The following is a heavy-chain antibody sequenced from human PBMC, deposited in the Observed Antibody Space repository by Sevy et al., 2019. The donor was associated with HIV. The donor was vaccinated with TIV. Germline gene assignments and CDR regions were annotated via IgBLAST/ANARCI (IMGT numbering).Heavy chain of an antibody. CDR1: GFTFSDYY. CDR2: ISSSGSTI. CDR3: ARTVGHIRWLVRYDFDY. Sequence: GGSLRLSCAASGFTFSDYYMSWIRQAPGKGLEWVSYISSSGSTIYYADSEKGRFTISRDNAKNSMYLQMNSLRAEDAAVYYCARTVGHIRWLVRYDFDYWGQGTLVTVSS. V-gene: IGHV3-11*01. D-gene: IGHD1-26*01. J-gene: IGHJ4*02.